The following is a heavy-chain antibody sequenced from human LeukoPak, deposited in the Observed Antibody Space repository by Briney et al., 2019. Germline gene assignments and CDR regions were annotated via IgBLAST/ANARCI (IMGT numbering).Heavy chain of an antibody. CDR1: GGSISSGSYY. CDR3: ARSVRGVISRSYFDY. D-gene: IGHD3-10*01. V-gene: IGHV4-39*01. Sequence: SETLSLTCTVSGGSISSGSYYWGWIRQPPGKGLEWIGSIYYSGSTYYNPSPKSRVTISVDTSKNQFSLKLSSVTAADTAVYYCARSVRGVISRSYFDYWGQGTLVTVSS. CDR2: IYYSGST. J-gene: IGHJ4*03.